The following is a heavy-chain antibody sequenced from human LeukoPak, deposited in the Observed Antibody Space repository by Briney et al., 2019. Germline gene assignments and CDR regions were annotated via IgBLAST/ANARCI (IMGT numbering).Heavy chain of an antibody. Sequence: GGSLRLSCAASGFRFSSFAMNWVRQAPGKGLEWVAVMSYQGATEFYAESVKGRFTISRENSKNTLYLQMNSLRPEDTAIYYCAKVVAYTVAAFDLWGQGTMVTVSS. CDR2: MSYQGATE. CDR3: AKVVAYTVAAFDL. D-gene: IGHD3-16*01. J-gene: IGHJ3*01. V-gene: IGHV3-30-3*01. CDR1: GFRFSSFA.